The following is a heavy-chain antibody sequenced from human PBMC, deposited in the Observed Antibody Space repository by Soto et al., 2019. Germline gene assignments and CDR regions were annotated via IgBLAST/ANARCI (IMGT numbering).Heavy chain of an antibody. V-gene: IGHV1-24*01. J-gene: IGHJ6*03. CDR3: ATVLRYYYYYYMDV. CDR1: GYTLTESS. CDR2: FDPEDGET. Sequence: GASVKVSCKVSGYTLTESSMHWVRQAPGKGLEWMGGFDPEDGETIYAQKFQGRVTMTEDTSTDTAYMELSSLRSEDTAVYYCATVLRYYYYYYMDVWGKGTTVTVSS.